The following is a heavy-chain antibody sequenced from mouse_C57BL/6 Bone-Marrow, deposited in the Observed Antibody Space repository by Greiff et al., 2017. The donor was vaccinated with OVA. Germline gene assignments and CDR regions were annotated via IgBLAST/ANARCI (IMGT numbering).Heavy chain of an antibody. CDR1: GYSFTDYN. V-gene: IGHV1-39*01. CDR3: ARGYYGSSYFDY. D-gene: IGHD1-1*01. CDR2: INPNYGTN. Sequence: EVKLQESGPELVKPGASVKISCKASGYSFTDYNMNWVKQSNEKSLEWIGVINPNYGTNSYNQKFKGKATLTVDQSSSPAYMQLNSLTSEDSAVYYCARGYYGSSYFDYWGQGTSLTVSS. J-gene: IGHJ2*02.